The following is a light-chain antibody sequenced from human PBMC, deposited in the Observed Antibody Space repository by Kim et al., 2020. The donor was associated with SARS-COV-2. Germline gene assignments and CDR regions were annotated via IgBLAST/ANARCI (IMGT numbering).Light chain of an antibody. J-gene: IGLJ1*01. Sequence: SSELTQDPAVSVALGQTVRITCQGDSLRTYYASWYQQKPEQAPVLVIYDENNRPSGIPDRFSASSSGNTASLTITGAQAEDEADYYCNSRDSSGNSYFFGTGTKVTVL. CDR3: NSRDSSGNSYF. V-gene: IGLV3-19*01. CDR1: SLRTYY. CDR2: DEN.